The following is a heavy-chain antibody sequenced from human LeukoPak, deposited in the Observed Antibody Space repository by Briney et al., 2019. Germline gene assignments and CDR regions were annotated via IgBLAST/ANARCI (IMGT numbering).Heavy chain of an antibody. CDR1: GFTFSSYE. D-gene: IGHD2-15*01. CDR2: ISSSGSTI. CDR3: ARDWDRGYCSGGSCVDY. J-gene: IGHJ4*02. Sequence: PGGSLRLSCAASGFTFSSYEMNWVRQAPGKGLEWVSYISSSGSTIYYADSVKGRFTISRDNAKNSLYLQMNSLRAEDTAVYYCARDWDRGYCSGGSCVDYWGRGTLVTVSS. V-gene: IGHV3-48*03.